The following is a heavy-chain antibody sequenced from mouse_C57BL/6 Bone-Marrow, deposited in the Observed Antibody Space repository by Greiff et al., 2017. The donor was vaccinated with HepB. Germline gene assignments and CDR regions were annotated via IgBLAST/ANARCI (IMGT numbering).Heavy chain of an antibody. CDR2: IDPENGDT. J-gene: IGHJ1*03. D-gene: IGHD1-1*01. CDR1: GFNIKDDY. V-gene: IGHV14-4*01. Sequence: EVQLQQSGAELVRPGASVKLSCTASGFNIKDDYMHWVKQRPEQGLEWIGWIDPENGDTEYASKFQGKATITADTSSNTAYLQLSSLTSEDTAVYYCTTFETTVGYFDVWGTGTTVTVSS. CDR3: TTFETTVGYFDV.